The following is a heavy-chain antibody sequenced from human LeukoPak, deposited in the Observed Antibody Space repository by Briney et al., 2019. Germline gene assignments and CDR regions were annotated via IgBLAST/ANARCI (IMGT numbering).Heavy chain of an antibody. J-gene: IGHJ4*02. CDR3: AKHSHDGSAPYYEVQLDY. V-gene: IGHV3-23*01. CDR1: GFTFTSFA. D-gene: IGHD3-22*01. Sequence: GGSLRLSCAASGFTFTSFAMSWVRQAPGKGLEWVSTISRSGVATYYANSVKGRFTISRDNSKNTVYLQMNSLRAENTAIYYCAKHSHDGSAPYYEVQLDYWGQGTLVTVSS. CDR2: ISRSGVAT.